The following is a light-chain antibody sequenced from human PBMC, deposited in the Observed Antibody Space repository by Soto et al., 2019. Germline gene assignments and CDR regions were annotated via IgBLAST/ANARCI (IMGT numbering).Light chain of an antibody. J-gene: IGLJ1*01. V-gene: IGLV2-14*01. CDR1: SSDIGGYNY. Sequence: QSALTQPASVSGSPGQSITISCTGGSSDIGGYNYVSWFQQHPGKAPKLMIYEVTNRPSGGSNRFSGSKSGSTASLTISGLQAEDEADYYCSSYTSSNTLVFGTGTKLTVL. CDR3: SSYTSSNTLV. CDR2: EVT.